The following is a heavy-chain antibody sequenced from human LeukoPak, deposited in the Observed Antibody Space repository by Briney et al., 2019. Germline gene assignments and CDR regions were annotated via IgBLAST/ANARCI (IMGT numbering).Heavy chain of an antibody. CDR1: GFSISTYA. CDR3: ARQPGYCSAGTCYFDS. CDR2: LSSGRSP. V-gene: IGHV3-23*05. J-gene: IGHJ4*02. Sequence: GGSLRLSCAASGFSISTYAMAWVRQAPGKGLEWVSSLSSGRSPSYADSLKGRLTMSSDYAKNSLYLRVDNLRAEDTAIYYCARQPGYCSAGTCYFDSWGQGTQVAVSS. D-gene: IGHD2-15*01.